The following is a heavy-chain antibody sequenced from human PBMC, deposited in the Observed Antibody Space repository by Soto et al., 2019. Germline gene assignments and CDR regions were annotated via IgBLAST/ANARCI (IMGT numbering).Heavy chain of an antibody. CDR1: GFTFNMYW. CDR3: TRGTRAPSDGTSAH. Sequence: GGSLRLSGAVSGFTFNMYWIHWVRQVPGKGPVWVARIYNDGKYADYAGSVKGRFTISRDNAKDTLYLQMNDLRAEDSALYHCTRGTRAPSDGTSAHWGQGTLVTVSS. V-gene: IGHV3-74*01. CDR2: IYNDGKYA. D-gene: IGHD6-13*01. J-gene: IGHJ4*02.